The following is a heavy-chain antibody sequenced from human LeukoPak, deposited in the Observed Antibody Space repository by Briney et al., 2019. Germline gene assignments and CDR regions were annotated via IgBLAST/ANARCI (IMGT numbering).Heavy chain of an antibody. CDR2: INSDGSST. J-gene: IGHJ6*02. CDR1: GFTFSSYA. V-gene: IGHV3-74*01. D-gene: IGHD3-3*01. CDR3: ARGMNDNYDFWSIGYYYYGMDV. Sequence: GGSLRLSCAASGFTFSSYAMNWVRQAPGKGLVWVSRINSDGSSTSYADSVKGRFTISRDNAKNTLYLQMNSLRAEDTAVYYCARGMNDNYDFWSIGYYYYGMDVWGQGTTVTVSS.